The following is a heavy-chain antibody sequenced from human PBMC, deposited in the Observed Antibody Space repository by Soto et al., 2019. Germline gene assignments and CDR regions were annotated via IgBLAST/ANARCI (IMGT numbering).Heavy chain of an antibody. V-gene: IGHV3-48*02. CDR2: ISTSSRTI. J-gene: IGHJ4*02. Sequence: GGSLRLSCEASGFTFSSYNMNWVRQAPGKGLEWVSFISTSSRTIYYADSVRGRFTISRDNAKNSLYLQMNSLRDEDTAVYYCARDRSIVGPTGTWGQGTLVTVSS. CDR1: GFTFSSYN. CDR3: ARDRSIVGPTGT. D-gene: IGHD1-26*01.